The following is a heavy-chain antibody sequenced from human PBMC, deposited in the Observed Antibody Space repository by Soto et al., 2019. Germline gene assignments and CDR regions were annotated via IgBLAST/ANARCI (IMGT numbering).Heavy chain of an antibody. Sequence: TLQTMCHTCSVSDDSIEGDKDYWVWIRQPPGKGQEWIGSIYYRGNAYYNPSLQTRVTTSLDKSRSQFSLKLNSVTAADSAVYFCARLEGLATISYYFDFWGPGALVTVSS. V-gene: IGHV4-39*01. CDR1: DDSIEGDKDY. J-gene: IGHJ4*02. CDR3: ARLEGLATISYYFDF. D-gene: IGHD3-9*01. CDR2: IYYRGNA.